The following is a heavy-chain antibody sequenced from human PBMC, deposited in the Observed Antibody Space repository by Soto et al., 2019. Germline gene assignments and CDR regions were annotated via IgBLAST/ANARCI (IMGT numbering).Heavy chain of an antibody. CDR2: ISFEGSNK. Sequence: GGSLRLSCVASGFTFRNYGMHWVRQAPGEGLEWVAGISFEGSNKVYGDSVKGRFTISRDNAKNTVYLQMNSQRAEDTAVYYCAKDLIMTTMVTPGFESWGQGTMATVSS. D-gene: IGHD4-17*01. CDR3: AKDLIMTTMVTPGFES. J-gene: IGHJ4*02. CDR1: GFTFRNYG. V-gene: IGHV3-30*18.